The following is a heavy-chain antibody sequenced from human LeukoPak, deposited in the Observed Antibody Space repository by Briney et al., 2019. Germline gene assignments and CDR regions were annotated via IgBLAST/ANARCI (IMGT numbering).Heavy chain of an antibody. V-gene: IGHV4-59*01. J-gene: IGHJ5*02. CDR1: GGSISSNY. Sequence: PSETLSLTCSVSGGSISSNYWSWIRQPPGKGLEWIGYINYSGSTNYNPSLKSRVTISVDTSKNQFSLKVTSVTAADTGVYYCPRGSDSSTLNWFDPWGQGTLVTVSS. CDR3: PRGSDSSTLNWFDP. CDR2: INYSGST. D-gene: IGHD6-13*01.